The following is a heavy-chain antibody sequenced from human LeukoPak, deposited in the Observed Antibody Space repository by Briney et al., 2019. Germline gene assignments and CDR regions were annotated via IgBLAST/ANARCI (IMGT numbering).Heavy chain of an antibody. CDR1: GFTFTSSA. CDR2: IVVGSGNT. V-gene: IGHV1-58*01. D-gene: IGHD3-3*01. Sequence: ASVKVSCKASGFTFTSSAVQWVRQARGQRLEWIGWIVVGSGNTNYAQKFQERVTITRDMSTSTAYMELSSLRSEDTAVYYCAAGPDLRYYDLIRFFDYWGQGTLVTVSS. CDR3: AAGPDLRYYDLIRFFDY. J-gene: IGHJ4*02.